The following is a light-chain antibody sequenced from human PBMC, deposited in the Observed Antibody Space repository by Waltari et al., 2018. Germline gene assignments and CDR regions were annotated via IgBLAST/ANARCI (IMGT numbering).Light chain of an antibody. CDR3: CSYAGSALRV. CDR1: SSDVGGYNY. V-gene: IGLV2-11*01. CDR2: DVN. J-gene: IGLJ3*02. Sequence: QSALTQPRSVSGSPGQSVTISCTGTSSDVGGYNYVSWYQQHPGKAPQLMIYDVNRRASGVPDRFSGSKSGNTASLTISGLQAEDEADYYCCSYAGSALRVFGGGTKLTVL.